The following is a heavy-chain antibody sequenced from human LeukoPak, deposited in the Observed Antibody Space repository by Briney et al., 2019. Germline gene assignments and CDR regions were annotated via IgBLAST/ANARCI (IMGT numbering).Heavy chain of an antibody. V-gene: IGHV4-59*12. CDR1: GGSISSYY. D-gene: IGHD3-22*01. Sequence: SETLSLTCTVSGGSISSYYWSWMRQPPGKGLEWIGYIYYSGSTNYNPSLKSRVTISVDTSKNQFSLKLSSVTAADTAVYYCASSSDYYDSSGYYFRYFDYWGQGTLVTVSS. J-gene: IGHJ4*02. CDR2: IYYSGST. CDR3: ASSSDYYDSSGYYFRYFDY.